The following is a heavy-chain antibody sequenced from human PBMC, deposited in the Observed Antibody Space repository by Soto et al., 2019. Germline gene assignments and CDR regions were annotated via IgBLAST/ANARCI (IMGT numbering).Heavy chain of an antibody. CDR1: RYTFTGYY. CDR3: AGDRGAAAGSAFDP. V-gene: IGHV1-2*02. J-gene: IGHJ5*02. Sequence: QVQLVQSGAEVKKPGASVKVSCKASRYTFTGYYIHWVRQAPGQGLEWMGWINPNSGGTNYAQKFQGRVTMTRDTSISTAYMELSRLRSDDTAVYYCAGDRGAAAGSAFDPWGQGTLVTVSS. CDR2: INPNSGGT. D-gene: IGHD6-13*01.